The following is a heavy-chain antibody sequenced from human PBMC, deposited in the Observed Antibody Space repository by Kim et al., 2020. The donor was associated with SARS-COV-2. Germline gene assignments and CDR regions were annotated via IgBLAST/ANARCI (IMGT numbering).Heavy chain of an antibody. CDR2: INHSGST. CDR1: GGSFSGYY. Sequence: SETLSLTCAVYGGSFSGYYWSWIRQPPGKGLEWIGEINHSGSTNYNPSLKSRVTISLDTSKNQFSLKLSSVTAAETAVYYCARGPRRESKNYYYYGMDVWGQGTTVTVSS. V-gene: IGHV4-34*01. D-gene: IGHD1-26*01. J-gene: IGHJ6*02. CDR3: ARGPRRESKNYYYYGMDV.